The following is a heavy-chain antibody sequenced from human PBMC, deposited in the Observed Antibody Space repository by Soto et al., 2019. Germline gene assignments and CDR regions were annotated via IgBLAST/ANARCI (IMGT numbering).Heavy chain of an antibody. Sequence: KPSETLSLTCIVSGGTISGYYWTWSRQPAGKGLEWIGRIYSSGNTKYNPSLQSRVTMSLDTSNNQFSLRLTSVTAADTAVYYCARGQRFSDWFDPWGQGTLVTVSS. CDR3: ARGQRFSDWFDP. V-gene: IGHV4-4*07. CDR2: IYSSGNT. CDR1: GGTISGYY. J-gene: IGHJ5*02. D-gene: IGHD3-3*01.